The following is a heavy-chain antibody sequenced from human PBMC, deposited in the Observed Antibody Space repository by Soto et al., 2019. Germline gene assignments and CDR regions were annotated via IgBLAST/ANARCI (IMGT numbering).Heavy chain of an antibody. CDR1: GGPISSYY. D-gene: IGHD6-6*01. CDR2: IYTSGST. V-gene: IGHV4-4*07. Sequence: SETLSLTCTVSGGPISSYYWSWIRQPAGKGLEWIGRIYTSGSTNYNPSLKSRVTMSVDTSKNQFSLKLSSVTAADTAVYYCARDGSRYSSSYGMDVWGQGTTVTVSS. J-gene: IGHJ6*02. CDR3: ARDGSRYSSSYGMDV.